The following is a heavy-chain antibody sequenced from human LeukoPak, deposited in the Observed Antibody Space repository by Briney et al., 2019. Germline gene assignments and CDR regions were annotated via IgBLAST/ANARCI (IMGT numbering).Heavy chain of an antibody. CDR3: ARVDGAEFDY. CDR2: INHTGST. CDR1: GGSFSAYY. Sequence: SETLSLTCAVYGGSFSAYYWSWIRQPPGKGLEWIGEINHTGSTNYNPSLKSRVTISVDTSKNQFSLKLSSVTAADTAVYYCARVDGAEFDYWGQGTLVTVSS. V-gene: IGHV4-34*01. J-gene: IGHJ4*02. D-gene: IGHD4-17*01.